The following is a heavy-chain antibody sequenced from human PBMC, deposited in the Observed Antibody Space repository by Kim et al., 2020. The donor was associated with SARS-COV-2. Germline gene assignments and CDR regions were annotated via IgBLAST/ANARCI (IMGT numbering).Heavy chain of an antibody. CDR1: GFTVSSNY. D-gene: IGHD1-1*01. V-gene: IGHV3-53*01. J-gene: IGHJ1*01. CDR3: ARGGTQYTDRFQH. Sequence: GGSLRPSCAASGFTVSSNYMTWVRQAPGKGLEWVSVLYTGGNTYYADSVKGRFTISRDNSKNTLYLQMNSLRAEDTAVYYCARGGTQYTDRFQHWGQGTLVTVSS. CDR2: LYTGGNT.